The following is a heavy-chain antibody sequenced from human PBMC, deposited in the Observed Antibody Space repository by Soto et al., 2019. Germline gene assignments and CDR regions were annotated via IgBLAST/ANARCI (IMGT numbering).Heavy chain of an antibody. CDR1: GGSISSYY. Sequence: KPSETLSLTCTVSGGSISSYYWSWIRQPPGKGLEWIGYIYYSGSTNYNPSLKSRVTISVDTSKNQFSLKLSSVTAADTAVYYCARDPGSGYSIYYYGMDVWGQGTTVTVSS. CDR2: IYYSGST. V-gene: IGHV4-59*01. CDR3: ARDPGSGYSIYYYGMDV. J-gene: IGHJ6*02. D-gene: IGHD3-22*01.